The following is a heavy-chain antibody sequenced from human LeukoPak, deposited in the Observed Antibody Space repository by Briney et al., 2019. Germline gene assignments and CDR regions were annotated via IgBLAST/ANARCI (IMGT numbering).Heavy chain of an antibody. Sequence: PSETLSLTCTVSGGSISTSTYYWGWLRQPPGKGLEWIGSIHYSGNSYYNLSLKSRVTMSVDTSNNQFSLKLSSVTAAATAVYYCARQCGYGDYVWFDPWGQGTLVTVSS. D-gene: IGHD4-17*01. V-gene: IGHV4-39*01. CDR2: IHYSGNS. CDR3: ARQCGYGDYVWFDP. J-gene: IGHJ5*02. CDR1: GGSISTSTYY.